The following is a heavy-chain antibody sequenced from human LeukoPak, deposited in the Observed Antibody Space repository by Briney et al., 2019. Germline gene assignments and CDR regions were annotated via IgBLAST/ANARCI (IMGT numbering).Heavy chain of an antibody. CDR3: AIEVRIHFFDY. CDR2: IKQDGSEK. CDR1: GFTFSSYW. Sequence: GGSERLSCAACGFTFSSYWLRWVRQAPGKGLEGVANIKQDGSEKHYVDSVKGRFHISRDNAKNSLYLQMSSRRGEDTAGYYCAIEVRIHFFDYGGQGTLVTVSS. D-gene: IGHD2-15*01. V-gene: IGHV3-7*01. J-gene: IGHJ4*02.